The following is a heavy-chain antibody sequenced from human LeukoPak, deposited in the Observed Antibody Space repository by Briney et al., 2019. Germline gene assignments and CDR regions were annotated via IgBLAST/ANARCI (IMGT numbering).Heavy chain of an antibody. CDR3: ARAPLSGTYYTDAFDI. CDR1: GGSISNNNW. CDR2: IHHSGST. V-gene: IGHV4-4*02. J-gene: IGHJ3*02. Sequence: PSETLSLTCAVSGGSISNNNWWTWVRQPPGKGLEWIGEIHHSGSTDYNPSLKSRVTISPDKSKNQFSLTLTSVTAADTAVYFCARAPLSGTYYTDAFDIWGQGTMVTVSS. D-gene: IGHD1-26*01.